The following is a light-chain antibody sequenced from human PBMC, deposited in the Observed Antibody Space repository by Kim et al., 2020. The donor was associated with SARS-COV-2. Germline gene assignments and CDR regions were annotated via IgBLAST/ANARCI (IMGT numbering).Light chain of an antibody. CDR2: DAS. CDR3: QQYDNLPYT. J-gene: IGKJ2*01. V-gene: IGKV1-33*01. CDR1: QDISNY. Sequence: SASLGDRVTITCQASQDISNYLNWYQQKPGKAPKLLIYDASNLETGVPSRLSGSGSGTDFTFTISSLQPEDIATYYCQQYDNLPYTFGQWTKLEI.